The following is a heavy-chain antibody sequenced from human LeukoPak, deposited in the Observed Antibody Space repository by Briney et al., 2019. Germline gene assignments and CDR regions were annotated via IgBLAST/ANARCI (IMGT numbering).Heavy chain of an antibody. J-gene: IGHJ4*02. V-gene: IGHV3-9*01. Sequence: GGSLRLSCAASGFTFDDYAMHWVRQAPGKGLEWVSGISWNSGSIGYADSVKGRFTISRGNAKNSLYLQMNSLRAEDTALYYCAKDDYGDFAPVFDYWGQGTLVTVSS. D-gene: IGHD4-17*01. CDR1: GFTFDDYA. CDR3: AKDDYGDFAPVFDY. CDR2: ISWNSGSI.